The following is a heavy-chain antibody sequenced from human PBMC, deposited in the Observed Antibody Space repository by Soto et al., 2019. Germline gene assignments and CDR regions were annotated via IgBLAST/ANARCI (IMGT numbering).Heavy chain of an antibody. J-gene: IGHJ5*02. CDR1: GFTFSSYW. CDR3: ARDGLVGDYIWGSYRSGSWFDP. CDR2: IKQDGSEK. V-gene: IGHV3-7*01. D-gene: IGHD3-16*02. Sequence: EVQLVESGGGLVQPGGSLRLSCAASGFTFSSYWMSWVRQAPGKGLEWVANIKQDGSEKYYVDSVKGRFTISGDNAKNSLYLQMNSLRAEDEAVYYCARDGLVGDYIWGSYRSGSWFDPWGQGTLVTVSS.